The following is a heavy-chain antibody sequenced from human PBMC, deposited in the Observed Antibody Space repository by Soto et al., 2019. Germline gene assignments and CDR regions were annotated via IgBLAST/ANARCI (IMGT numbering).Heavy chain of an antibody. Sequence: QVHLVQSGAEVKKSGSSVKVSCKSTGGSFKSDVFSWVRQAPGRGLEWMGGILPGFGTADHAQKFQDRDTFTADGCSSTGYMELCSLRPACTSAYYCAGGSWGDYELHWGQGTPVTVSS. CDR2: ILPGFGTA. CDR1: GGSFKSDV. CDR3: AGGSWGDYELH. D-gene: IGHD4-17*01. J-gene: IGHJ4*02. V-gene: IGHV1-69*12.